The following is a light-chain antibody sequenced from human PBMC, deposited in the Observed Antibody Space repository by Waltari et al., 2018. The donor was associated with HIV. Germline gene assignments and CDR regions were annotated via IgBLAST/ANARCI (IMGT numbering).Light chain of an antibody. CDR3: QQIYSTPPT. CDR2: AAS. V-gene: IGKV1-39*01. Sequence: DIQMTQSPSSLSASVGDRVTITCRASQSISIYLNWYQQKPGKAPKLLIYAASSLQSGVPSRFSGSGSGTDFTLTISSLQPEDFATYYCQQIYSTPPTFGQGTKVEIK. CDR1: QSISIY. J-gene: IGKJ1*01.